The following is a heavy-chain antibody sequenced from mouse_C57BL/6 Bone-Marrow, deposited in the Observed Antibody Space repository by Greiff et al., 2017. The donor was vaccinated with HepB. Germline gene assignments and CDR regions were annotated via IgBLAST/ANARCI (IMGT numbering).Heavy chain of an antibody. V-gene: IGHV2-9-1*01. D-gene: IGHD2-4*01. CDR1: GFSLTSYA. Sequence: QVQLKQSGPGLVAPSQSLSITCTVSGFSLTSYAISWVRQPPGKGLEWLGGIWTGGGTNYNSALKSRLSISKDNSNSQVFLKMNSLQTDDTARYYCARRGDYDVYWYFDVWGTGTTVTVSS. CDR3: ARRGDYDVYWYFDV. J-gene: IGHJ1*03. CDR2: IWTGGGT.